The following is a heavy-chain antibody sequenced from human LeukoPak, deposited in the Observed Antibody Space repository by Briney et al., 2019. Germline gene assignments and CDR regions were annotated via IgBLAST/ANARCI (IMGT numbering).Heavy chain of an antibody. Sequence: ASVKVSCKGSGYTLTDYDINWVRQAPGEGLEWMGRISPSSGGTNYAQSFQGRVTMTRDTSINTAYLELSTLRSDDTAVYYCARDPTVRGYKHFDYWGQGTLVIVSS. CDR1: GYTLTDYD. V-gene: IGHV1-2*06. CDR3: ARDPTVRGYKHFDY. J-gene: IGHJ4*02. D-gene: IGHD5-24*01. CDR2: ISPSSGGT.